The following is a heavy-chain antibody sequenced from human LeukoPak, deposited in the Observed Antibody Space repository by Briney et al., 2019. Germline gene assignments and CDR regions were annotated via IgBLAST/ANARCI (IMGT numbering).Heavy chain of an antibody. V-gene: IGHV1-69*05. Sequence: GASVKVPCKASGGTFSSYAISWVRQAPGQGLEWMGGIIPIFGTANYAQKFQGRVTITTDESTSTAYMELRSLRSEDTAVYYCARASTGWGYFDYWGQGTLVTVSS. D-gene: IGHD1-26*01. CDR1: GGTFSSYA. CDR2: IIPIFGTA. J-gene: IGHJ4*02. CDR3: ARASTGWGYFDY.